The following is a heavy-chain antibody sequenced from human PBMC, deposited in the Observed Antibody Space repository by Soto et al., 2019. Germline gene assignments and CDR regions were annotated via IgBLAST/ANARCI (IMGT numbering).Heavy chain of an antibody. CDR3: ARDNGVWTGNFFDN. J-gene: IGHJ4*02. D-gene: IGHD2-8*01. V-gene: IGHV1-18*01. CDR1: GYIFTNYA. CDR2: ISGYNGETNT. Sequence: QVQLVQSAAEVRKPGASVKVSCKASGYIFTNYAISWVRQAPGQGPEWRGLISGYNGETNTPYSQKFQGRVTRTTDVSTATAYMELRSLGSDDPAVYYCARDNGVWTGNFFDNWGQGTLVTVSS.